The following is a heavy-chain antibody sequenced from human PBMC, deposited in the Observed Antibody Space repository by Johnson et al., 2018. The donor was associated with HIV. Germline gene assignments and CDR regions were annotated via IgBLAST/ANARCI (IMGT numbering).Heavy chain of an antibody. CDR2: ISSNGGRT. CDR1: GFNFSTYA. J-gene: IGHJ3*01. V-gene: IGHV3-64*01. D-gene: IGHD3-3*01. CDR3: ARERIQDKSGLDAFDF. Sequence: VQLVESGGDSVQPGGSLRLSCAASGFNFSTYAMHWVRQAPGKGLDYVAAISSNGGRTYYANSVKGRFTISRDNSKNTLFLQMGRLRTEDKAVYYCARERIQDKSGLDAFDFWGQGTMVTVSS.